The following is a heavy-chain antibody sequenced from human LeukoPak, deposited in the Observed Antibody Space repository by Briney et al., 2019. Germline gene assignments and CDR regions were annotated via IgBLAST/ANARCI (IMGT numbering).Heavy chain of an antibody. J-gene: IGHJ4*02. V-gene: IGHV4-38-2*02. CDR1: GYSISSGYY. Sequence: SETLSLTCAVSGYSISSGYYWGWYRQPPGKGLEWIGSIYHSGSTYYNPSLKSRVTISVDTSKNQFSLKLSSVTAADTAVYYCARDVGYSSGWSQFDYWGQGTLVTVSS. CDR2: IYHSGST. CDR3: ARDVGYSSGWSQFDY. D-gene: IGHD6-19*01.